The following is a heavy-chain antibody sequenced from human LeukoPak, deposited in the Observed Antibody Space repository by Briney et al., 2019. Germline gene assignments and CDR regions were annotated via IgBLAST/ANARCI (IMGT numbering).Heavy chain of an antibody. Sequence: GASVKVSCKPSGYTFTNYGISWVRQAPGQGLEWMGIINPSGGSTSYAQKFQGRVTMTRDTSTSTVYMELSSLRSEDTAVYYCAREALSSSSEWFDYWGQGTLVTVSS. D-gene: IGHD6-13*01. V-gene: IGHV1-46*01. CDR1: GYTFTNYG. CDR2: INPSGGST. J-gene: IGHJ4*02. CDR3: AREALSSSSEWFDY.